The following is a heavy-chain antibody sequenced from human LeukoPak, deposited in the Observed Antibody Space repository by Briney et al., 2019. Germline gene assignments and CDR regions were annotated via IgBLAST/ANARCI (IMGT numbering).Heavy chain of an antibody. Sequence: GGSLRLSCAASGFTFSTYTMNWVRQAPGKGLEWVSSISSIGSTIYYADSVKGRFTISRDNSKNTLYLQMNSLTAEDTAVYYCAKDPGYYDSSGPLGAFDIWGQGTMVTVSS. CDR2: ISSIGSTI. V-gene: IGHV3-48*01. CDR3: AKDPGYYDSSGPLGAFDI. J-gene: IGHJ3*02. CDR1: GFTFSTYT. D-gene: IGHD3-22*01.